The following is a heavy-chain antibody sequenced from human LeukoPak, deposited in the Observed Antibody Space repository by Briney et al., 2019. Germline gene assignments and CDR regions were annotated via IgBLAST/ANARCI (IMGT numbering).Heavy chain of an antibody. CDR3: ARDDSSGYYQN. V-gene: IGHV1-46*01. D-gene: IGHD3-22*01. Sequence: ASVKVSCKASGYTFTSYYMHWVRQAPGQGLEWMGIINPSGGSTSYAQKFQGRVTMTKDTSTSTVYMELSSLRSEDTAVYYCARDDSSGYYQNWGQGTLVTVSS. J-gene: IGHJ4*02. CDR1: GYTFTSYY. CDR2: INPSGGST.